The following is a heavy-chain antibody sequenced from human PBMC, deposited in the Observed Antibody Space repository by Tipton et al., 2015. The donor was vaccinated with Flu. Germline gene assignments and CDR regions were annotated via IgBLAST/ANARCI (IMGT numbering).Heavy chain of an antibody. J-gene: IGHJ4*02. V-gene: IGHV1-2*02. CDR2: INPNSGGT. Sequence: QLVQSGAEVKKPGASVKVSCKASGYTFTSYGISWVRQAPGQGLEWMGWINPNSGGTNYAQKFQGRVTMTRDTSISTAYMELSRLRSDDTAVYYCARGGAGDGYPFGYWGQGTLVTVSS. CDR1: GYTFTSYG. CDR3: ARGGAGDGYPFGY. D-gene: IGHD5-24*01.